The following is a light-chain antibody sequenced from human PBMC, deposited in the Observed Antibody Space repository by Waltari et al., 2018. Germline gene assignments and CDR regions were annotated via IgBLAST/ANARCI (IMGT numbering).Light chain of an antibody. Sequence: QSPGTLSLSPGERATLSCRASQSISRYLVWYQQKPGQAPRLLIYEASRRATGIPDRFSGSGSGTDFSLTISRLEPEDFAVYYCQNYERLPATFGQGTKVEIK. CDR1: QSISRY. CDR3: QNYERLPAT. J-gene: IGKJ1*01. CDR2: EAS. V-gene: IGKV3-20*01.